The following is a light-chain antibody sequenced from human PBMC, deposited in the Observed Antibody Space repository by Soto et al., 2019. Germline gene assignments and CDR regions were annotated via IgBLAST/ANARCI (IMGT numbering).Light chain of an antibody. Sequence: DIVMTQSPDSLAVSLGERATINCKSSQSVLYSSNNKNYLAWYQQKLGQPPKLLIYWASARESGVPDRFSGSGSGTDFTLTINNLQAEDVAVYYCHQYYGTPWTFGQGTKVEIK. CDR1: QSVLYSSNNKNY. V-gene: IGKV4-1*01. CDR3: HQYYGTPWT. J-gene: IGKJ1*01. CDR2: WAS.